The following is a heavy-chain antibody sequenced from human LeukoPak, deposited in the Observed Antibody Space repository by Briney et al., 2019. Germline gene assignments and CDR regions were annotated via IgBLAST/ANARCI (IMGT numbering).Heavy chain of an antibody. Sequence: ASVKVSCKASGYTFTSYYMHWVRQAPGQGVEWMGMINPSGDSPNYGQKFQGRVTMTRDTSTSTVYMELSSLRSEDTGVYYCARDRWLSCSGGSCDSGAWVYWGQGTLVTVSS. D-gene: IGHD2-15*01. CDR3: ARDRWLSCSGGSCDSGAWVY. J-gene: IGHJ4*02. CDR1: GYTFTSYY. V-gene: IGHV1-46*01. CDR2: INPSGDSP.